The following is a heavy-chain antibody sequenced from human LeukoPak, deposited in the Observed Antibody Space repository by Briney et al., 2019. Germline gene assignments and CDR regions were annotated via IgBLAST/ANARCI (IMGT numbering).Heavy chain of an antibody. CDR1: GYTFTGYY. CDR3: AREGYDHNWFDP. V-gene: IGHV1-2*02. J-gene: IGHJ5*02. CDR2: INPNSGGT. D-gene: IGHD3-3*01. Sequence: ASVKVSCKASGYTFTGYYVHWVRQAPGQGLEWMGWINPNSGGTNYAQKFQGRDTMTRDTSISTAYMELSRLRSDDTAVYYCAREGYDHNWFDPWGQGTLVTVSS.